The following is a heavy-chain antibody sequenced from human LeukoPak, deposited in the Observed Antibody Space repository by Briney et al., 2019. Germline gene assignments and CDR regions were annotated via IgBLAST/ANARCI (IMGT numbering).Heavy chain of an antibody. D-gene: IGHD3-10*01. V-gene: IGHV3-48*03. CDR2: ISSSGSTI. J-gene: IGHJ4*02. Sequence: GGSLRLSCAASGFTFSSYELNWVRQAPGKGLEWVSYISSSGSTIKYADSVKGRFTISRDNSKNTLYLQMNSLRAEDTAVYYCAKDRGRANYYGSGSWGQGTLVTVSS. CDR1: GFTFSSYE. CDR3: AKDRGRANYYGSGS.